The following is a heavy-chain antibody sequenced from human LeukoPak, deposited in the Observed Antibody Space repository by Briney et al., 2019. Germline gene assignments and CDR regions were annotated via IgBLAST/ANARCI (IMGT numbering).Heavy chain of an antibody. V-gene: IGHV4-59*01. CDR3: ARDPGGSLTWFDP. D-gene: IGHD3-16*01. CDR1: GGSIYSYY. J-gene: IGHJ5*02. Sequence: SETLSLTCTVSGGSIYSYYWSWVRQPPGKGLEWIGYIYYSGSTSYNPSLKSRVTISVDTSKNQFSLKLSSVTAADTAIYYCARDPGGSLTWFDPWGLGTLVTVSS. CDR2: IYYSGST.